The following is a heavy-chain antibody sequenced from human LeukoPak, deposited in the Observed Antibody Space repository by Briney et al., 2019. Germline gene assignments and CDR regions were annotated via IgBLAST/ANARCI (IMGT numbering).Heavy chain of an antibody. V-gene: IGHV3-23*01. D-gene: IGHD3-3*01. CDR1: GFTFSSYG. CDR3: AKGYDFWSGYYTVTGGDAFDI. Sequence: GGSLRLSCAASGFTFSSYGMSWVRQAPGKGLEWVSAISGSGGSTYYADSVKGRFTISRDNSKNTLYLQMNSLRAEDTAVYYCAKGYDFWSGYYTVTGGDAFDIWGQGTMVTVSS. CDR2: ISGSGGST. J-gene: IGHJ3*02.